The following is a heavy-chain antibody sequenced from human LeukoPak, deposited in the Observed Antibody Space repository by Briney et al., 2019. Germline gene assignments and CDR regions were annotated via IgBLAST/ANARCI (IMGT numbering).Heavy chain of an antibody. CDR2: IYHTGST. J-gene: IGHJ3*01. D-gene: IGHD3-16*01. CDR3: ARRWVYDKRAFDA. V-gene: IGHV4-61*01. Sequence: SETLSLTCTVSGGSVSGTYYWSWIRQPPGKGLEWIAYIYHTGSTDSNPSLRSRVTISLVTSKNQFSLKLNSVTAADTAVYYCARRWVYDKRAFDAWGQGALVTVSS. CDR1: GGSVSGTYY.